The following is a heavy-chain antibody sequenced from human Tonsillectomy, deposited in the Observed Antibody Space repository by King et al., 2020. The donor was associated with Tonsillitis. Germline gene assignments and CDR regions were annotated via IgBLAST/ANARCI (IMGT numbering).Heavy chain of an antibody. D-gene: IGHD6-13*01. CDR3: ARDTYSSSWPVRYFDL. CDR2: IYTSGDT. V-gene: IGHV4-61*02. J-gene: IGHJ2*01. Sequence: QLQESGPGLVKPSQTLSLTCTVSGGSISSTSYYWSWIRQPAGKGLEWIGRIYTSGDTNYSPSLKSRVTMSVDTSKNQFSLRLSSVTAADTAVYYCARDTYSSSWPVRYFDLWGRGTLVTVSS. CDR1: GGSISSTSYY.